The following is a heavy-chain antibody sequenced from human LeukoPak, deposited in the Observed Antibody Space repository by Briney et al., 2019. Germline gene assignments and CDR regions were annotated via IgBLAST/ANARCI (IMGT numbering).Heavy chain of an antibody. J-gene: IGHJ3*01. D-gene: IGHD1-14*01. V-gene: IGHV1-24*01. CDR2: FDPEDGET. Sequence: ASVKVSCKVSGETLTEFSMHWVRQAPGKGLEWMGGFDPEDGETVYARKFQGRVTLTEDTSTDTASMESGSLISDDTAVYYCATDRTGPRTQWRDPFDVWGQGTMVTVSS. CDR3: ATDRTGPRTQWRDPFDV. CDR1: GETLTEFS.